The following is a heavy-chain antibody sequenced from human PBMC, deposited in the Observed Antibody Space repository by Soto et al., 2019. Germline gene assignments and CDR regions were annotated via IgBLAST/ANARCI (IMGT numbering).Heavy chain of an antibody. CDR1: GFTFSSYA. V-gene: IGHV3-30-3*01. CDR2: ISYDGSNK. D-gene: IGHD2-15*01. CDR3: ARDQLVVAATSTTTTFDY. Sequence: LRLSCAASGFTFSSYAMHWVRQAPGKGLEWVAVISYDGSNKYYADSVKGRFTISRDNSKNTLYLQMNSLRAEDTAVYYCARDQLVVAATSTTTTFDYWGQGTLVTVSS. J-gene: IGHJ4*02.